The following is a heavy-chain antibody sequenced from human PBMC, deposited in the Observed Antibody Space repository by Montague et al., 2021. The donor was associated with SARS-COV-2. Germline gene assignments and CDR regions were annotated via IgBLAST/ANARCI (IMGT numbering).Heavy chain of an antibody. V-gene: IGHV3-33*01. CDR3: AREGQGPNYYGLDD. CDR2: VWSDGSNK. J-gene: IGHJ6*02. Sequence: SLRLSCAASGFTFSSYAMHWVRQAPGKGLEWVAVVWSDGSNKYYADSVRGRFTISRDNSKNTLYLQMNSLRAEDTALYYCAREGQGPNYYGLDDWGQGTTVTVSS. CDR1: GFTFSSYA.